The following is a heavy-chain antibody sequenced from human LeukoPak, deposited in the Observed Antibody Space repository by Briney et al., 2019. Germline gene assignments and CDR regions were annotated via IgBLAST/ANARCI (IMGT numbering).Heavy chain of an antibody. CDR3: AKRDDSGGNLVDL. D-gene: IGHD3-22*01. V-gene: IGHV4-39*02. CDR2: IYYSGST. J-gene: IGHJ4*02. CDR1: GGSIRSGSHY. Sequence: PSETLSLTCTVSGGSIRSGSHYWAWIRQPPGKGLEWIGSIYYSGSTYYNPSLENRVTISIDTCKNHFSLKLSSLSAADTSVYYCAKRDDSGGNLVDLWGQGTLVTVS.